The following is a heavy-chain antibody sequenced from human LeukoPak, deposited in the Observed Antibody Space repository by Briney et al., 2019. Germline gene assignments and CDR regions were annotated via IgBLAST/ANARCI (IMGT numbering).Heavy chain of an antibody. D-gene: IGHD2-2*02. CDR2: TSGSGGDT. CDR3: ATDRGYCSTTTCYTRGNYFDY. J-gene: IGHJ4*02. V-gene: IGHV3-23*01. Sequence: PGGSLRLSCAASGFTFTSYAMSWVRQAPGKGLEWVSATSGSGGDTFYADSVKGRFTISRDDSKNTLYLQMNSLRGEDTAVYYCATDRGYCSTTTCYTRGNYFDYWGQGTLVTVSS. CDR1: GFTFTSYA.